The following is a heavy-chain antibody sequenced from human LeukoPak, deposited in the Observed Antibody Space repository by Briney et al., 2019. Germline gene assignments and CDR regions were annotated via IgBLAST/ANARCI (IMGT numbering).Heavy chain of an antibody. CDR1: GGTFSSYA. Sequence: SVKVSCKASGGTFSSYAISWVRQAPGQGLEWMGRIIPILGIANYAQKFQGRVTITADKSTSTAYMELSSLRSEDTAVYYCARGPDCSSTSCYTDYYYYMDVWGKGTTVTVSS. CDR3: ARGPDCSSTSCYTDYYYYMDV. D-gene: IGHD2-2*02. J-gene: IGHJ6*03. CDR2: IIPILGIA. V-gene: IGHV1-69*04.